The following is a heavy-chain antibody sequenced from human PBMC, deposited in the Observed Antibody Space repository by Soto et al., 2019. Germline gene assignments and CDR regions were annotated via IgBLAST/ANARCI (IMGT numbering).Heavy chain of an antibody. V-gene: IGHV1-69*01. CDR3: ARGGPVVRGTYYYYGMDV. CDR1: GGTFSSYA. D-gene: IGHD3-10*01. CDR2: IIPIFGTA. J-gene: IGHJ6*02. Sequence: QVQLVQSGAEVKKPGSSVKVSCKASGGTFSSYAISWVRQAPGQGLEWMGGIIPIFGTANYAHTFQGRVTITADETTSTAYMELSSLRSEDTAVYYCARGGPVVRGTYYYYGMDVWGQGTTVTVSS.